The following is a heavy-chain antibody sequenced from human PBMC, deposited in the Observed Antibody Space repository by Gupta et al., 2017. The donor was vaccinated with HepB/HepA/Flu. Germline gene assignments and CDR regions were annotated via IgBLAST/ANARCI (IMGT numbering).Heavy chain of an antibody. J-gene: IGHJ3*02. CDR1: GYTFTGYY. V-gene: IGHV1-2*04. CDR3: ARARLRTPAMVTWGAFDI. CDR2: INPNSGGT. D-gene: IGHD5-18*01. Sequence: QVQLVQSGAEVKKPGASVKVSCKASGYTFTGYYMHWVRQAPGQGLEWMGWINPNSGGTNYAQKFQGWVTMTRDTSISTAYMELSRLRSDDTAVYYCARARLRTPAMVTWGAFDIWGQGTMVTVSS.